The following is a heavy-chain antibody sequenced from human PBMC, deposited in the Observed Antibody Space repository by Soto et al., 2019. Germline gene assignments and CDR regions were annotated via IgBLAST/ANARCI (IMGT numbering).Heavy chain of an antibody. CDR1: GGTFSSYT. Sequence: ASVKVSCKASGGTFSSYTISWVRQAPGQGLEWMGRIIPILGIANYAQKFQGRVTITADKSTSTAYMELSSLRSEDTAVYYCASGGGAVALGRYYYYMDVWGKGTTVTVSS. J-gene: IGHJ6*03. CDR3: ASGGGAVALGRYYYYMDV. CDR2: IIPILGIA. D-gene: IGHD6-19*01. V-gene: IGHV1-69*02.